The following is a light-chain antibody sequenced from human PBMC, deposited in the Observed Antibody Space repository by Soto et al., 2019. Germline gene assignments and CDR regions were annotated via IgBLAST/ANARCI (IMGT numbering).Light chain of an antibody. V-gene: IGKV3-15*01. CDR2: GAS. Sequence: EIVMTQSPATVSVSPGERASLSCRASQSVRSNLAWYRQRPGQAPRLLIYGASTRATGIPARFSGSGSGTEFTLTINSLQSEDFAVYYCQQYNNWPLYTFGQGTKLEIK. J-gene: IGKJ2*01. CDR1: QSVRSN. CDR3: QQYNNWPLYT.